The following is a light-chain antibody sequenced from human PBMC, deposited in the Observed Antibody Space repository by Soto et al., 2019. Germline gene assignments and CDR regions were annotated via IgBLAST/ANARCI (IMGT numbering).Light chain of an antibody. CDR1: QSVSSN. CDR2: GAS. V-gene: IGKV3-15*01. J-gene: IGKJ1*01. Sequence: EIVMTQSPATLSVSPRERATLSCRASQSVSSNLAWYQQKPGQAPRLLIYGASTRATGIPARFSGSGSGTEFTLTISSLQSEDFAVYYCQQYNIWPPWTFGQGTKLEIK. CDR3: QQYNIWPPWT.